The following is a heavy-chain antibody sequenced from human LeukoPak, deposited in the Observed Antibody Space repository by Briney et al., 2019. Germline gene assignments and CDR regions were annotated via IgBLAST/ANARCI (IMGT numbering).Heavy chain of an antibody. J-gene: IGHJ4*02. Sequence: SGGSLRLSCAASGLTFSSYSMNWVRQAPGKGLEWVSSISSSSSYIYYADSVKGRVTIPSHNAKNSLYLQINILRAEATSVYYCARDDRTIRYSPLDYWGQGTLATVSS. CDR3: ARDDRTIRYSPLDY. D-gene: IGHD5-18*01. V-gene: IGHV3-21*04. CDR2: ISSSSSYI. CDR1: GLTFSSYS.